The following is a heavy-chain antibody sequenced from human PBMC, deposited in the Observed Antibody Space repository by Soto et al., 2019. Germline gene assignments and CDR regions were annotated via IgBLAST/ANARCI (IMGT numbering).Heavy chain of an antibody. CDR3: ARVFASSSWYVGFDY. CDR2: IYYSGST. CDR1: GGSISSGDYY. D-gene: IGHD6-13*01. J-gene: IGHJ4*02. V-gene: IGHV4-30-4*01. Sequence: SETLSLTCTVSGGSISSGDYYWSWIRQPPGKGLEWIGYIYYSGSTYYNPSLKSRVTISVDTSKNQLSLKLSSVTAADTAVYYCARVFASSSWYVGFDYWGQGTLVTVSS.